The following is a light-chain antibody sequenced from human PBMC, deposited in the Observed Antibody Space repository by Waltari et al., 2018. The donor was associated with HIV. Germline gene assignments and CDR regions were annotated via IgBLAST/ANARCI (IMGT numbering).Light chain of an antibody. V-gene: IGLV2-23*02. CDR3: SSYATAGTYVL. CDR1: SRDVGSYNL. CDR2: EVN. J-gene: IGLJ2*01. Sequence: QSALTQPASVSGSPGQSITISCPGTSRDVGSYNLVSWYQQHPGKAPKLMISEVNKRPSGVSNRFSGSKSGNTASLTISGLQAEDEADYYCSSYATAGTYVLFGGGTKLTVL.